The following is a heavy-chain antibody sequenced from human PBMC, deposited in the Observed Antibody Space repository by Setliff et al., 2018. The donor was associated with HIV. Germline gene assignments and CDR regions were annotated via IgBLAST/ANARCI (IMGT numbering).Heavy chain of an antibody. CDR3: ARAGSAAASPLDY. CDR2: IYHSGST. J-gene: IGHJ4*02. D-gene: IGHD6-6*01. Sequence: SETLSLTCTVSGYSISSGYYWGWIRQPPGKGLEWIGSIYHSGSTYYNPSLKSRVTISIDTSKNQSSLKLTSVTAADTAVYYCARAGSAAASPLDYWGQGTLVTVSS. CDR1: GYSISSGYY. V-gene: IGHV4-38-2*02.